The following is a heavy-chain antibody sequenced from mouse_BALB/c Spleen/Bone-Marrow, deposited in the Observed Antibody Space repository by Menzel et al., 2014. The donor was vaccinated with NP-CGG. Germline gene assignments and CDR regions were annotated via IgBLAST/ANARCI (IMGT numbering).Heavy chain of an antibody. V-gene: IGHV3-2*02. Sequence: VQLQQSGPGLVKPSQSLSLTCTVTGYSITSDYAWNWIRQFPGNKLEWMGYISYSGSTSHNPSLKSRISITRDTSKNQFFLQLNSVTTEDTATYYCAGTRYFDVWGAGTTVTVSS. CDR3: AGTRYFDV. J-gene: IGHJ1*01. CDR2: ISYSGST. CDR1: GYSITSDYA. D-gene: IGHD4-1*01.